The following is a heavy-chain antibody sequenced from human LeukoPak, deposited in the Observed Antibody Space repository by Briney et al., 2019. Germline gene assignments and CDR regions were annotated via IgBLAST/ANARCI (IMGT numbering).Heavy chain of an antibody. J-gene: IGHJ4*02. CDR2: ITSGGDYI. Sequence: NPGGSLRLSCAASGFTFNTFNMNWVRQAPGKGLEWVSSITSGGDYIYYADSVKGRFTTSRENAKNSLSLQLNSLRVEDTAVYYCARGHYDVLAASYKWTPDYWGQGTLVTVSS. D-gene: IGHD3-9*01. CDR3: ARGHYDVLAASYKWTPDY. V-gene: IGHV3-21*01. CDR1: GFTFNTFN.